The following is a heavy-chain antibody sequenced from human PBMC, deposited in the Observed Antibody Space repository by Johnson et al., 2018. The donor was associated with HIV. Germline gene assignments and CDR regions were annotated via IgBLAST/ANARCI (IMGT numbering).Heavy chain of an antibody. CDR3: ARARGEGAARTDAFDI. D-gene: IGHD6-6*01. CDR1: GFTFDDFG. V-gene: IGHV3-20*04. CDR2: ITWNGGGI. J-gene: IGHJ3*02. Sequence: VQLVESGGGLVQPGGSQRLSCVVFGFTFDDFGMTWIRQAPGKGLEWVSGITWNGGGIGYTDSVRGRFTISRDISRNTLYLQMNSLRAEDTALYYFARARGEGAARTDAFDIWGQGTMVTVSS.